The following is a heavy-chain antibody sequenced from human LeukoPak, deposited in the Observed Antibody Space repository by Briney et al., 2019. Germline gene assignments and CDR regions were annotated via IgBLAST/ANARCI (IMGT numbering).Heavy chain of an antibody. Sequence: GGSLRLSCAASGFTFSSYAMHWVRQAPGKGLEWVSGISWNSGGIGYADSVKGRFTISRDNAKNSLYLQMNSLRAEDTALYYCAKECSGGSCFADYWGQGTLVTVSS. CDR3: AKECSGGSCFADY. V-gene: IGHV3-9*01. CDR2: ISWNSGGI. J-gene: IGHJ4*02. D-gene: IGHD2-15*01. CDR1: GFTFSSYA.